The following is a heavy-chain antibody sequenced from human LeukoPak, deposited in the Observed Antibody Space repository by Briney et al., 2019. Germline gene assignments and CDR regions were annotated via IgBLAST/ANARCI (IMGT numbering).Heavy chain of an antibody. CDR1: GYSFTSNW. Sequence: GESLKISCKGSGYSFTSNWIGWVRQMPGKGLEWMGIIYPGDSDTRYSPSFQGQVSISADKSISTAYLQWSSLKASDTAMYYCARTNYFDSSGYYSYWGQGTLVTVSS. D-gene: IGHD3-22*01. J-gene: IGHJ4*02. CDR3: ARTNYFDSSGYYSY. V-gene: IGHV5-51*01. CDR2: IYPGDSDT.